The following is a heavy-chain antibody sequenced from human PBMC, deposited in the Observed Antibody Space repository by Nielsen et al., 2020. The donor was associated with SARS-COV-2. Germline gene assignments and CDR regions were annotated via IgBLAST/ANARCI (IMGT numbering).Heavy chain of an antibody. CDR3: ATGAAAGTQNWFDP. D-gene: IGHD6-13*01. J-gene: IGHJ5*02. V-gene: IGHV1-24*01. Sequence: ASVKVSCKVSGYTLTELSMHWMRQAPGKGLEWMGGIDPEDGETIYAQKFQGRVTMTEDTSTDTAYMELSSLRSEDTAVYYCATGAAAGTQNWFDPWGQGTLVTVSS. CDR1: GYTLTELS. CDR2: IDPEDGET.